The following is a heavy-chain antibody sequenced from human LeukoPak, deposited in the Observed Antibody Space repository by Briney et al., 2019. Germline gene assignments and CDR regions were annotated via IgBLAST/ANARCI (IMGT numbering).Heavy chain of an antibody. CDR1: GFTFSNAW. D-gene: IGHD3-22*01. J-gene: IGHJ4*02. CDR2: IKSKTDGGTT. Sequence: GGSLRLSCAASGFTFSNAWMSWVRQAPGKGLEWVGRIKSKTDGGTTDYAAPVKGRFTISRDDSKNTLYLQMNSLKTEDTAVYYWTTDPLDLYYYDSSGYSGGGSYWGQGTLVTVSS. CDR3: TTDPLDLYYYDSSGYSGGGSY. V-gene: IGHV3-15*01.